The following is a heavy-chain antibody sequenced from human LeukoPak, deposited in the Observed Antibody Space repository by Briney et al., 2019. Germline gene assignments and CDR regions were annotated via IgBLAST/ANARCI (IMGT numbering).Heavy chain of an antibody. J-gene: IGHJ3*02. CDR3: AREENSGSSYGAFDI. Sequence: SETLSLTCTVSGGSISSSSYYWGWIRQPPRKGLEWIGSIYYNGSTYYNPSLKSRVTISVDTSKNQFSLKLGSVTAADTAVYYCAREENSGSSYGAFDIWGQGTMVTVSS. D-gene: IGHD1-26*01. CDR2: IYYNGST. CDR1: GGSISSSSYY. V-gene: IGHV4-39*07.